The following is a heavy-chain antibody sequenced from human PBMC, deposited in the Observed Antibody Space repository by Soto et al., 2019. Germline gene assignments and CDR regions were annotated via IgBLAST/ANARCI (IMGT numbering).Heavy chain of an antibody. D-gene: IGHD3-22*01. CDR2: IYYSGST. CDR3: ARSYVYYYDSSGPFDY. Sequence: SETLSLTCTVSGGSISSYYWSWIWQPPGKGLEWIGYIYYSGSTNYNPSLKSRVTISVDTSKNQFSLKLSSVTAADTAVYYCARSYVYYYDSSGPFDYWVQGTLVTVSS. V-gene: IGHV4-59*01. CDR1: GGSISSYY. J-gene: IGHJ4*02.